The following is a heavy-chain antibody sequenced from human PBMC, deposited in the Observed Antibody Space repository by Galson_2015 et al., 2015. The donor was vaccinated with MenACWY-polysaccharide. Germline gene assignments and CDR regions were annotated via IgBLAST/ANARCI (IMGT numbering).Heavy chain of an antibody. J-gene: IGHJ4*02. V-gene: IGHV3-23*01. D-gene: IGHD5-12*01. Sequence: SLRLSCAAAGFTFSSYAMSWVRQAPGKGLEWVSSMSGSGGSTYYGDSVKGRFTISRDNSKNTLYLQMNGLRAEDTAIYYCARLSGYTYRSPYYSDYWGQGTLVTVSS. CDR2: MSGSGGST. CDR3: ARLSGYTYRSPYYSDY. CDR1: GFTFSSYA.